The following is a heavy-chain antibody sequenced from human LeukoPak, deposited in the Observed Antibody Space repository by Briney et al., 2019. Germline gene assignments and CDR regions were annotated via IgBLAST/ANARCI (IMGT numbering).Heavy chain of an antibody. V-gene: IGHV4-31*03. D-gene: IGHD3-10*01. CDR3: ARNLVPYFGELDP. J-gene: IGHJ5*02. Sequence: SETLSLTCTVSGGSINTDNYYWSWIRQSPVKGLEWIGYIHHTGTTYYSPSLGSRVSISVFTSNNQFSLTLISVTAADTAVYYCARNLVPYFGELDPWGRGTLVTVSS. CDR1: GGSINTDNYY. CDR2: IHHTGTT.